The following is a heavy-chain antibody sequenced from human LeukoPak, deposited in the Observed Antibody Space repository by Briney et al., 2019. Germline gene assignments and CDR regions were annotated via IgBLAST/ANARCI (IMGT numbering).Heavy chain of an antibody. CDR3: AKDGSYYFDY. V-gene: IGHV3-33*06. CDR1: GLTFSSYG. CDR2: IWYDGSNK. Sequence: GGSLRLSCAASGLTFSSYGMHWVRQAPGKGLEWVAVIWYDGSNKYYADSVKGRFTISRDNSKNTLYLQMNSLRAEDTAVYYCAKDGSYYFDYWGQGTLVTVSS. J-gene: IGHJ4*02.